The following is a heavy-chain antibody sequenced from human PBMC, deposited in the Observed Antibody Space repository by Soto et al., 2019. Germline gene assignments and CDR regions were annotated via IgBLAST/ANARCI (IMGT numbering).Heavy chain of an antibody. CDR3: SRAFVYQGSVSRGDSFEAFGF. CDR1: GYTFTSSG. V-gene: IGHV1-18*01. D-gene: IGHD2-21*01. J-gene: IGHJ3*01. Sequence: QVQLVQSGAEVKKPGASVKVSCKASGYTFTSSGMSWVRQAPGQGLEWMGWISAHTGSSEYAQRVQGRVTMTFDRCTSTAYVGVRGLRSDDSVFYYCSRAFVYQGSVSRGDSFEAFGFWGLGTLVTVSS. CDR2: ISAHTGSS.